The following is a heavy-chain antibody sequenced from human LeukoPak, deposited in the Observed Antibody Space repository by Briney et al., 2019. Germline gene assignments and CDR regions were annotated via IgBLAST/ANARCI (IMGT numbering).Heavy chain of an antibody. J-gene: IGHJ5*02. Sequence: GESLQISCQGSGYSFTSYWIGWVRQMPGKGLEWMGITYPGDSNTRYSPSFQGQVTISADKSISSAYLQWSSLKASDTAMYYCVRSPACSSGTCYPNWFDPWGQGTLVTVSS. V-gene: IGHV5-51*01. D-gene: IGHD2-15*01. CDR2: TYPGDSNT. CDR1: GYSFTSYW. CDR3: VRSPACSSGTCYPNWFDP.